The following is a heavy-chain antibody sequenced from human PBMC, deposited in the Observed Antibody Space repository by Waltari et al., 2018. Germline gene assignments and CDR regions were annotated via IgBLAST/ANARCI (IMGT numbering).Heavy chain of an antibody. D-gene: IGHD6-19*01. J-gene: IGHJ4*02. CDR1: GGSISSYY. Sequence: QVQLQESGPGLVKPSETLSLTCTVSGGSISSYYWSWIRQPAGKGLEWIGRIYTSGSTNYNPSLKGRVTMSVDTSKNQFSLKLSSVTAADTAVYYCARSKSSGWFRYFDYWGQGTLVTVSS. CDR3: ARSKSSGWFRYFDY. CDR2: IYTSGST. V-gene: IGHV4-4*07.